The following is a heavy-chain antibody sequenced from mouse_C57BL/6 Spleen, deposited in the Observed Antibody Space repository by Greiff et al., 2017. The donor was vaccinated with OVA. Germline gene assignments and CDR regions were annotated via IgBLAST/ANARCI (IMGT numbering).Heavy chain of an antibody. Sequence: VKLMESGPGLVAPSQRLSITCTVSGFSFTSYGVSWVRPPPGKGLEWLGVICGDGSTTHHSALLSRLGISKDNSKSQVFLKLNSLQSDDTATYYCANGYFAYWGQGTLVTVSA. CDR1: GFSFTSYG. CDR3: ANGYFAY. CDR2: ICGDGST. V-gene: IGHV2-3*01. J-gene: IGHJ3*01. D-gene: IGHD2-2*01.